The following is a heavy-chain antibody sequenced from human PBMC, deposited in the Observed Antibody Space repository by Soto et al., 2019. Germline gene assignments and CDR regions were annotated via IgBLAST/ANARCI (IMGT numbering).Heavy chain of an antibody. CDR3: ARWYGGSVAY. D-gene: IGHD4-17*01. CDR1: GGSISSYY. V-gene: IGHV4-59*01. Sequence: ASETLSLTCTVSGGSISSYYWSWIRQPPGKGLEWIGYIYYSGSTNYNPSLKSRVTISVDTSKNQFSLKLSSVTAADKAVYYCARWYGGSVAYWGQGTLVT. J-gene: IGHJ4*02. CDR2: IYYSGST.